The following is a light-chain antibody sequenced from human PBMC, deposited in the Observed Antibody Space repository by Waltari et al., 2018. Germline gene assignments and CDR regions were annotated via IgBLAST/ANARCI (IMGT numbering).Light chain of an antibody. CDR2: AAS. Sequence: EIVLTQSPDTLSLSPGERATLSCRASQSVSSRHLAWYQQKPGQPPRLVMYAASRRATGIPDRFSGSGFGTDFTLTISRLESEDFAVYYCQQYDSSTKYIFGQGTKLEI. J-gene: IGKJ2*01. CDR3: QQYDSSTKYI. V-gene: IGKV3-20*01. CDR1: QSVSSRH.